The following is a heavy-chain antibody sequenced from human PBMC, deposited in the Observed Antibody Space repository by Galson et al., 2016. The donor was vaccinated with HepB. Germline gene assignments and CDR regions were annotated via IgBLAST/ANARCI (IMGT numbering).Heavy chain of an antibody. V-gene: IGHV3-48*02. Sequence: SLRLSCAVSGFTFSNYSMNWVRQAPGKGLEWVSYISSSNSIIYYANSVKGRFTISRDNAKNSLYLQTNSLRDEDTAVYYCARRAVWFREPTQAYYYYGMDVWGQGTTVTDSS. J-gene: IGHJ6*02. CDR3: ARRAVWFREPTQAYYYYGMDV. CDR2: ISSSNSII. CDR1: GFTFSNYS. D-gene: IGHD3-10*01.